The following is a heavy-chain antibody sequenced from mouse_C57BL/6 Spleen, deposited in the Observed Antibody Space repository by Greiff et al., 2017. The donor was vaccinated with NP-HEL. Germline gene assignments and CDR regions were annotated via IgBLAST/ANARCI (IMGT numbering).Heavy chain of an antibody. J-gene: IGHJ4*01. Sequence: EVKLQESGGGLVQPGGSLSLSCAASGFTFTDYYMSWVRQPPGKALEWLGFIRNKANGYTTEYSASVKGRFTISRDNSQSILYLQMNALRAEDSATYYCARIYYDYIYYAMDYWGQGTSVTVSS. CDR3: ARIYYDYIYYAMDY. CDR1: GFTFTDYY. CDR2: IRNKANGYTT. D-gene: IGHD2-4*01. V-gene: IGHV7-3*01.